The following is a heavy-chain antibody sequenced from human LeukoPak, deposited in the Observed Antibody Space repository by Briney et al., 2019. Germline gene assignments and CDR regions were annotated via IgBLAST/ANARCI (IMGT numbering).Heavy chain of an antibody. D-gene: IGHD3-10*02. J-gene: IGHJ6*04. CDR2: ISSSGSTI. Sequence: GGSLRLSCAASGFTFSSYEMNWVRQAPGKGLEWFSYISSSGSTIYYADSVKGRFTISRDNAKHSLYLQMNSLRAEDTAVYYCAELGITMIGGVWGKGTTVTISS. V-gene: IGHV3-48*03. CDR3: AELGITMIGGV. CDR1: GFTFSSYE.